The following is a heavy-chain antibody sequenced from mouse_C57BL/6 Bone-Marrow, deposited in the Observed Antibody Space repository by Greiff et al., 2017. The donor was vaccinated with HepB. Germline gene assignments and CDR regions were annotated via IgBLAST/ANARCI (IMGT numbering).Heavy chain of an antibody. CDR2: IYPGSGST. V-gene: IGHV1-55*01. D-gene: IGHD1-1*01. Sequence: QVQLQQPGAELVKPGASVKMSCKASGYTFTSYWITWVKQRPGQGLEWIGDIYPGSGSTNYNEKFKSKATLTVDTSSSTAYMQLSSLTSEDSAVYYGARSGTTVVAKDGYFDVWGTGTTVTVSS. CDR1: GYTFTSYW. J-gene: IGHJ1*03. CDR3: ARSGTTVVAKDGYFDV.